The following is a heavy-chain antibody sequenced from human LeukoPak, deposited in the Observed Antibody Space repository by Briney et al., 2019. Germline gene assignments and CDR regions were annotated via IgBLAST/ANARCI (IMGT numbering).Heavy chain of an antibody. D-gene: IGHD6-13*01. Sequence: SETLSLTCAVYGGSFSGYYWSWIRQPPGKGLEWIGEINHSGSTNYNPSLKSRVTISVDTSKNQFSLKLSSVTAADTAVYYCAIRYSSSWTSDGFDIWGQGTMVTVSS. CDR3: AIRYSSSWTSDGFDI. V-gene: IGHV4-34*01. J-gene: IGHJ3*02. CDR2: INHSGST. CDR1: GGSFSGYY.